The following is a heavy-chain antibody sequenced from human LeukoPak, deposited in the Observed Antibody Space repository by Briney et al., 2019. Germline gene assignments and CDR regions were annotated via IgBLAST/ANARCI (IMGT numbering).Heavy chain of an antibody. Sequence: PSETLSLTCTVSGGSISSNNYYWGWIRQPPGKGLGWIGSIHYSGSTFYNPSLKSRVTTSADTPKNQFSLRLSSVTAADTAVYYCARPRYSGSYYSFDYWGQGTLVTVSS. J-gene: IGHJ4*02. D-gene: IGHD1-26*01. CDR2: IHYSGST. CDR3: ARPRYSGSYYSFDY. V-gene: IGHV4-39*01. CDR1: GGSISSNNYY.